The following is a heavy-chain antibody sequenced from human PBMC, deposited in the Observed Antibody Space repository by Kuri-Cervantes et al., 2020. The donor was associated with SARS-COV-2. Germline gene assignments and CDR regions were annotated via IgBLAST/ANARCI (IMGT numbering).Heavy chain of an antibody. V-gene: IGHV3-7*01. J-gene: IGHJ6*03. CDR1: GFTFSSYW. CDR2: IKQDGSEK. D-gene: IGHD6-13*01. Sequence: ETLSLTCAASGFTFSSYWMSWVRQAPGKGLEWVANIKQDGSEKYYVDSVKGRFTISRDNAKNSLYLQMNSLRAEDTAVYYCAKMGSSLYYYSFYMDVWGKGTTVTVSS. CDR3: AKMGSSLYYYSFYMDV.